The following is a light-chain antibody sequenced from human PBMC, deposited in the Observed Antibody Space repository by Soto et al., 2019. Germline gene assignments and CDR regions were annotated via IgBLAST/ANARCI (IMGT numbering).Light chain of an antibody. CDR1: QSVSSSY. V-gene: IGKV3-20*01. J-gene: IGKJ5*01. CDR2: GAS. CDR3: QQYGSSLSIT. Sequence: ESVLTQSPGTLSLSPGERATLSCRASQSVSSSYLAWYQQKPGQAPRLLIYGASSRATGIPDRFSGSRSGTDFTLTISRLEPEDFAVYYCQQYGSSLSITLGQGTRLEIK.